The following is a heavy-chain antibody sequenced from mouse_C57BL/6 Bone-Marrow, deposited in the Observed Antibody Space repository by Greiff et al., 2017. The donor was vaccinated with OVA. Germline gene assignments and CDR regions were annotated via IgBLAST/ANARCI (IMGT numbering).Heavy chain of an antibody. Sequence: DVHLVESGGDLVKPGGSLKLSCAASGFTFSSYGMSWVRQTPDKRLEWVATISSGGSYTYYTDSVKGRFTISRDNAKNSLYLLMSSLKSEDTAMYYCARRDYYGSYYYAMDYWGQGTSVTVSS. D-gene: IGHD1-1*01. CDR1: GFTFSSYG. V-gene: IGHV5-6*01. J-gene: IGHJ4*01. CDR2: ISSGGSYT. CDR3: ARRDYYGSYYYAMDY.